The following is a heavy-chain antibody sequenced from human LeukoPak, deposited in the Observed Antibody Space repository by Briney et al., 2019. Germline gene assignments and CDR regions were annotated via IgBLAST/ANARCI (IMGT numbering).Heavy chain of an antibody. J-gene: IGHJ4*02. Sequence: GGSLRLSCAASGFTFDDYAMHWVRQAPGKGLEWVSGISWNSGSIGYADSVKGRLTISRDNAKNSLYLQMNSLRAEDTAVYYCVRNLAVAGTCFDSWGQGTLVTVSS. V-gene: IGHV3-9*01. D-gene: IGHD6-19*01. CDR3: VRNLAVAGTCFDS. CDR1: GFTFDDYA. CDR2: ISWNSGSI.